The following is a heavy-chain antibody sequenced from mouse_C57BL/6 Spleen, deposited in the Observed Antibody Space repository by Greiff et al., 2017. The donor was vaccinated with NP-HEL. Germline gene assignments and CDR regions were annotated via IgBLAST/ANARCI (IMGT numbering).Heavy chain of an antibody. J-gene: IGHJ3*01. CDR1: GYTFTSYG. D-gene: IGHD2-1*01. Sequence: VQLQQSGAELARPGASVKLSCKASGYTFTSYGISWVKQRTGQGLEWIGEIYPRSGNTYYNEKFKGKATLTADKSSSTAYMELRSLTSEDSAVYFCALIYYGNSAGAYWGQVTLVTVSA. CDR3: ALIYYGNSAGAY. V-gene: IGHV1-81*01. CDR2: IYPRSGNT.